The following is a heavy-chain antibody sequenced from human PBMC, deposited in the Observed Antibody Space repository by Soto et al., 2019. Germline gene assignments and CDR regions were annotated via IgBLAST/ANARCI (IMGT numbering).Heavy chain of an antibody. V-gene: IGHV1-18*01. CDR1: GYTFTSYG. CDR3: ASLGYYDSSGYWAFGAFDI. CDR2: ISAYNGNT. J-gene: IGHJ3*02. Sequence: ASVKVSCKASGYTFTSYGISWVRKAPGQGLEWMGWISAYNGNTNYAQKLQGRVTMTTDTYTSTAYMELRRLRSDDTAVYYCASLGYYDSSGYWAFGAFDIWGQGTMVTVS. D-gene: IGHD3-22*01.